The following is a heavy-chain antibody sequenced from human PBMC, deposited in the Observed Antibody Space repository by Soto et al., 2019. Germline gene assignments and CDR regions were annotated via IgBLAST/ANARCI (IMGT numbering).Heavy chain of an antibody. CDR2: LSGSGGST. CDR3: AKQQGPGPPYYSAMAV. Sequence: EVQLLEAGGGLVQPGGSQRLSCAASGFTFSSYAMTWVRQAPGKGLEWVSTLSGSGGSTYYAASVKGRFTISRDNSKDTLYLKMNGGRGEDTAVYFCAKQQGPGPPYYSAMAVGGKGPAVTVPS. V-gene: IGHV3-23*01. J-gene: IGHJ6*04. CDR1: GFTFSSYA.